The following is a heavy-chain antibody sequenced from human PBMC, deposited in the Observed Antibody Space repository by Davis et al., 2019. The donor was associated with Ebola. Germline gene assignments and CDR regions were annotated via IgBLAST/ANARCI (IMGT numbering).Heavy chain of an antibody. V-gene: IGHV3-23*01. D-gene: IGHD2-2*01. CDR3: ARGAQPSPD. CDR2: IDSSGAYT. Sequence: GESLKISCAASGFTFTDVGMSWVRQAPGKGLEWVSGIDSSGAYTWYADSVRGRFTISRDNSKNTQSLEMNSLRLEDTAVYFCARGAQPSPDWGQGTLVTVSS. J-gene: IGHJ4*02. CDR1: GFTFTDVG.